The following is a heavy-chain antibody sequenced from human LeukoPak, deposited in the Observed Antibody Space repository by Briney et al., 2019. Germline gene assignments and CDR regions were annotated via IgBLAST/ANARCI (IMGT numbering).Heavy chain of an antibody. CDR1: GFTFDDYA. Sequence: PGGSLRLSCAASGFTFDDYAMHWVRQAPGKGLEWVSGISWNRGRIGYADSVKGRFTISRDNAKDSLYLQMNSLRAEDTAFYYCAKDMAARGRGLWTALATGDYYGMDVWGQGTTVTVSS. V-gene: IGHV3-9*01. J-gene: IGHJ6*02. D-gene: IGHD5-18*01. CDR3: AKDMAARGRGLWTALATGDYYGMDV. CDR2: ISWNRGRI.